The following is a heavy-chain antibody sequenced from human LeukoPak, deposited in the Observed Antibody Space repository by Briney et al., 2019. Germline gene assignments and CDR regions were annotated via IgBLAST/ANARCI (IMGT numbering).Heavy chain of an antibody. V-gene: IGHV4-59*01. CDR3: ARASGSIDY. CDR1: GGSISSYY. Sequence: KPSETLSLTCTVSGGSISSYYWSWIRQPPGKGLEWIGYIYYSGSTNYNPSLKSRVTISVDTSKNQFSLKLSSVTAADTAVYYCARASGSIDYWGQGTLVTVSS. CDR2: IYYSGST. J-gene: IGHJ4*02. D-gene: IGHD3-22*01.